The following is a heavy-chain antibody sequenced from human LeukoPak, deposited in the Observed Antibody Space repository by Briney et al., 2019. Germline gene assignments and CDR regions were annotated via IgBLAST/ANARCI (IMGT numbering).Heavy chain of an antibody. CDR2: IYHSGST. V-gene: IGHV4-30-2*01. J-gene: IGHJ4*02. Sequence: SETLSLTCAVSGGSISSGGYSWSWIRQPPGKGLEWIGYIYHSGSTYYNPSLKSRVTISVDRSKNQFSLKLSSVTAADTAVYYCARLMTTVTTDYYFDYWGQGTLVTVSS. CDR3: ARLMTTVTTDYYFDY. CDR1: GGSISSGGYS. D-gene: IGHD4-17*01.